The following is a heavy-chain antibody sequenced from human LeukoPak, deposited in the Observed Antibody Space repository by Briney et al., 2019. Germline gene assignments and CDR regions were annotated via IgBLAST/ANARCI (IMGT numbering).Heavy chain of an antibody. CDR1: GGTFSSYA. Sequence: SVKVSCKASGGTFSSYAISWVRQAPGQGLEWMGGIIPIFGTANYAQKFRGRVTIITDESTSTAYMELNSLRSEDTAVYYCARASDYDFWRGYWYWGQGTLVTVSS. V-gene: IGHV1-69*05. D-gene: IGHD3-3*01. J-gene: IGHJ4*02. CDR2: IIPIFGTA. CDR3: ARASDYDFWRGYWY.